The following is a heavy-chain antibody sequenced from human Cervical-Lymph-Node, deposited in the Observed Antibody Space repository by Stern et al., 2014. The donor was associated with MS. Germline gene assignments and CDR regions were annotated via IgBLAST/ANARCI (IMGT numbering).Heavy chain of an antibody. Sequence: VQLVESGPGLVKPSETLSLTCTVSGGSISSSSYYGAWIRQPPGKGLEWIGRIYYGGTTYYNPSLKSRVTISVDTAKNQFSLNLTSVTAADTAVYYCARQGAYCSSTSCYDFDYWGQGTLVTVSS. J-gene: IGHJ4*02. CDR1: GGSISSSSYY. V-gene: IGHV4-39*01. CDR2: IYYGGTT. D-gene: IGHD2-2*01. CDR3: ARQGAYCSSTSCYDFDY.